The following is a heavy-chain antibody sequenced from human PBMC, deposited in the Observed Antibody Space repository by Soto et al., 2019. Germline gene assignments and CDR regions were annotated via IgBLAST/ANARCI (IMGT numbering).Heavy chain of an antibody. V-gene: IGHV3-21*01. D-gene: IGHD3-10*01. CDR2: ISSSSSYI. J-gene: IGHJ6*02. CDR3: ARIPSGSYYNYYYYYGMDV. Sequence: GGSLRLSCAASGFTFSSYSMNCVRQAPGKGLEWVSSISSSSSYIYYADSVRGRFTISRDNAKNSLYLQMNSLRAEDTAVYYCARIPSGSYYNYYYYYGMDVWGQGTTVTVSS. CDR1: GFTFSSYS.